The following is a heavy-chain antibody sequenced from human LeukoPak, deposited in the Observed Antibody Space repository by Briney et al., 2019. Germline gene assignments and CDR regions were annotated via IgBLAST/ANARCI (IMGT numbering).Heavy chain of an antibody. CDR1: GFTVSSNF. V-gene: IGHV3-66*01. CDR2: IYSSGTI. Sequence: PGGSLRLSCAASGFTVSSNFMGWVRQAPGKGLEWVSVIYSSGTIYYAESVKGRFTISRDNSKNTLYLQMNNLRADDTAVYYCARTSDPSYLYFDYWGQGTLVTVSS. J-gene: IGHJ4*02. D-gene: IGHD1-26*01. CDR3: ARTSDPSYLYFDY.